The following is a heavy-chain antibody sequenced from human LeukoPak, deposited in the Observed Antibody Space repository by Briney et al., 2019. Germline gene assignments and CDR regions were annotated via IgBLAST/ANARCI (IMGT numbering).Heavy chain of an antibody. CDR1: GFTFSSYE. V-gene: IGHV3-48*03. D-gene: IGHD3-10*01. Sequence: GGSLRLSCAASGFTFSSYEMNWVRQAPGKGLEWVSYISSSGSTIYYADSVKGRFTISRDNSKNTLSLQMNSLRAEDTAVYYCAKRGPGSPESGKYYFDYWGQGTLVTVSS. CDR3: AKRGPGSPESGKYYFDY. J-gene: IGHJ4*02. CDR2: ISSSGSTI.